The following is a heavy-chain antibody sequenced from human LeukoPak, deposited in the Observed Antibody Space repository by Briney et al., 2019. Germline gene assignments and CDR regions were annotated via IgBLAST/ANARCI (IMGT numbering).Heavy chain of an antibody. CDR3: AHYSVWGIYRSFDY. CDR2: IYYSGST. Sequence: SQTLSLTCTVAGASISSSSYYWGWIRQPPGKGLEWLGRIYYSGSTYYNPSPRSRVTISVDTSKNQFALKLSSVTAADTAVYYCAHYSVWGIYRSFDYWGQGTLVTVSS. D-gene: IGHD3-16*02. J-gene: IGHJ4*02. CDR1: GASISSSSYY. V-gene: IGHV4-39*01.